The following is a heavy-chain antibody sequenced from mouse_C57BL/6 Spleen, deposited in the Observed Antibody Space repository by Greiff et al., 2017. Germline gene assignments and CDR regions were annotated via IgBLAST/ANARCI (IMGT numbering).Heavy chain of an antibody. CDR1: GYTFTSYW. D-gene: IGHD2-3*01. CDR2: IDPSDSYT. J-gene: IGHJ3*01. CDR3: ARWDGYYEAWFAY. V-gene: IGHV1-50*01. Sequence: VQLQQPGAELVKPGASVKLSCKASGYTFTSYWMQWVKQRPGQGLEWIGEIDPSDSYTNYNQKFKGKATLTVDTSSSTAYMQLSSLTSEDSAVYYCARWDGYYEAWFAYWGQGTLVTVSA.